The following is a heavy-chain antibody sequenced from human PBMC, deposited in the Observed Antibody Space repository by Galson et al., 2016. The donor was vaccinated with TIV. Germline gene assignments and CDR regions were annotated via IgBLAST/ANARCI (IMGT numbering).Heavy chain of an antibody. CDR2: ITPAFGTT. CDR3: ARGGQLVRYFDY. J-gene: IGHJ4*02. CDR1: GNTFNTYT. V-gene: IGHV1-69*08. D-gene: IGHD6-6*01. Sequence: SVKVSCKASGNTFNTYTFHWVRQAPGQGLVWLGRITPAFGTTDVAQKFQGRVAITADKSTTTIYMDLSSLKSDDTGSYYCARGGQLVRYFDYWGQGSPVTLSS.